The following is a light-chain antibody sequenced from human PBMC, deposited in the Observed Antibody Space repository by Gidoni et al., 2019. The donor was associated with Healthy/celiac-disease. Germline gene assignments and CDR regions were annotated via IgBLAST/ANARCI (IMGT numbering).Light chain of an antibody. J-gene: IGLJ1*01. CDR3: SSYTSSSPYV. CDR2: EVS. CDR1: SSDVGGYNY. V-gene: IGLV2-14*01. Sequence: QSALTPPASVSGSLGQSITISCTGTSSDVGGYNYVSWYQQHPGKAPKLMIYEVSNRPSGVSNRFSGSKSGNTASLTISGLQAEDEADYYCSSYTSSSPYVFGTGTKVTVL.